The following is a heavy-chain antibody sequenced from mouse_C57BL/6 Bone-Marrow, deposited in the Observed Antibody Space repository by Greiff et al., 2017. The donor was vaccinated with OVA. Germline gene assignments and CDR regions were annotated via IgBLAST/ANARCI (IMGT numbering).Heavy chain of an antibody. CDR1: GFTFSSYA. D-gene: IGHD6-1*01. V-gene: IGHV5-4*01. CDR3: ARDPLADYYAMDD. Sequence: EVKLVESGGGLVKPGGSLKLSCAASGFTFSSYAMSWVRQTPEKRLEWVATISDGGSYTYYPDNVKGRFTISRDNAKNNLYLQMSHLKAEDTAMYYCARDPLADYYAMDDWGQGTSVTVSS. CDR2: ISDGGSYT. J-gene: IGHJ4*01.